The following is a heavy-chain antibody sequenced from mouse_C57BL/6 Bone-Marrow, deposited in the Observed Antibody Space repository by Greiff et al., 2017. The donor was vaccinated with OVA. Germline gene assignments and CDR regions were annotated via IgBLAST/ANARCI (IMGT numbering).Heavy chain of an antibody. Sequence: VQLQQPGAELVRPGSSVKLSCKASGYTFTSYWMHWVKQRPIQGLEWIGNIDPSDSETHYNQKFKDKATLTVDKSSSTAYMQLSSLTSEDSAVYYCARFDYDDFPQAWFAYWGQGTLVTVSA. J-gene: IGHJ3*01. CDR1: GYTFTSYW. CDR3: ARFDYDDFPQAWFAY. V-gene: IGHV1-52*01. D-gene: IGHD2-4*01. CDR2: IDPSDSET.